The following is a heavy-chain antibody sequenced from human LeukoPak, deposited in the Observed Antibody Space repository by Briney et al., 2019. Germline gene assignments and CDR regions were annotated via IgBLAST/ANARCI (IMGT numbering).Heavy chain of an antibody. CDR3: ASYGSGSYYSQVFDY. D-gene: IGHD3-10*01. CDR1: GLTFSSYA. V-gene: IGHV3-23*01. CDR2: ISTGGGST. Sequence: PGGSLRLSCAASGLTFSSYAMSWVRQAPGKGLEWVSGISTGGGSTYYADSVKGRLTISRDNSKSTLYLQMNSLRAEDTAVYYCASYGSGSYYSQVFDYWGQGTLVTVSS. J-gene: IGHJ4*02.